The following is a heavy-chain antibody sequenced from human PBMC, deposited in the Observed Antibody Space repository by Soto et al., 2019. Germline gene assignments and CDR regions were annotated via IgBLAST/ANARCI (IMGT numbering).Heavy chain of an antibody. CDR3: VEPGAYWTR. D-gene: IGHD1-1*01. J-gene: IGHJ4*02. Sequence: XGSLILSCSASGVTLSGYAMSWVRQAPGKGLEWVSSISASGDSTYYADFVKGRFTISRDNSKNTLFLQLNILGLDDTAVYFCVEPGAYWTRWGQGTLVTVSS. V-gene: IGHV3-23*01. CDR2: ISASGDST. CDR1: GVTLSGYA.